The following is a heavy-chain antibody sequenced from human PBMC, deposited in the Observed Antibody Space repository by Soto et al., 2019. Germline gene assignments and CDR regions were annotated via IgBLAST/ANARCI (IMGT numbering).Heavy chain of an antibody. Sequence: WGSLRLSCAASGFTFTNYGMHWVGQAPGKGLEWVAVISYDGSNKYYTDSVKGRFTISRDTSKNTLYLQMNSLRAEDTAVYYCAKDTIFGAAFYYYGMDVWGQGNTVTVSS. CDR1: GFTFTNYG. D-gene: IGHD3-3*01. CDR2: ISYDGSNK. CDR3: AKDTIFGAAFYYYGMDV. J-gene: IGHJ6*02. V-gene: IGHV3-30*18.